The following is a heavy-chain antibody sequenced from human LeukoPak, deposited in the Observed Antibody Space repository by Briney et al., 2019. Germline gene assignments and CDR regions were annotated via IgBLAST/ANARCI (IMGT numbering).Heavy chain of an antibody. CDR1: GGSISSGDYY. D-gene: IGHD4-17*01. J-gene: IGHJ5*02. Sequence: SETLSLTCTVSGGSISSGDYYWSWIRQPPGKGLEWIGHIYYSGSTYYNPSLKSRVTISVDTSKNQFSLKLSSVTAADTAVYYCARGPHDYGVQWFDPWGQGTLVTVSS. CDR3: ARGPHDYGVQWFDP. CDR2: IYYSGST. V-gene: IGHV4-30-4*01.